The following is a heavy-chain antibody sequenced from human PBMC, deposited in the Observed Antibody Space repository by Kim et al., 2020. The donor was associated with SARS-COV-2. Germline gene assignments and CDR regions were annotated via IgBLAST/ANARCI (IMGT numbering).Heavy chain of an antibody. V-gene: IGHV5-51*01. Sequence: SFQGQVTISADKSISTAYLQWSSLKASDTAMYYCARHYDSSGFYDPRFDYWGQGTLVTVSS. CDR3: ARHYDSSGFYDPRFDY. J-gene: IGHJ4*02. D-gene: IGHD3-22*01.